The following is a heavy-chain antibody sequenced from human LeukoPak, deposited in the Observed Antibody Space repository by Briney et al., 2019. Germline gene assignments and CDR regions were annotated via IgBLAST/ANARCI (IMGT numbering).Heavy chain of an antibody. D-gene: IGHD3-16*01. CDR1: GFTFDDYA. Sequence: GGSLRLSCAASGFTFDDYAMHWVRQAPGKGLEWVSVITGSGGHPYYADSVKGRFTISRDNSKNTLYLQMNSLRAEDTAVYYCAKVGGRLIFDYWGQGALVTVSS. V-gene: IGHV3-23*01. CDR2: ITGSGGHP. J-gene: IGHJ4*02. CDR3: AKVGGRLIFDY.